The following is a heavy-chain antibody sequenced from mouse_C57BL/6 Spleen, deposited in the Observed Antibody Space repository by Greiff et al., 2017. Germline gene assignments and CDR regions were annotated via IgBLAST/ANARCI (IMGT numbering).Heavy chain of an antibody. CDR1: GYAFSSYW. J-gene: IGHJ2*01. Sequence: VQLQQSGAELVKPGASVKISCKASGYAFSSYWLNWVKQRPGKGLEWIGQIYPGDGDTNYNAKFKSKATLTADKSSSTAYMQLSSLTSEASAVYFCEGGYGSYFDYWGQGTTVTVSS. V-gene: IGHV1-80*01. CDR3: EGGYGSYFDY. CDR2: IYPGDGDT. D-gene: IGHD1-1*01.